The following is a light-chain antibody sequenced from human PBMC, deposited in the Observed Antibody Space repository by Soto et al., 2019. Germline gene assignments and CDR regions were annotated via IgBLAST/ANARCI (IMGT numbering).Light chain of an antibody. Sequence: QSVLTQPPSVSGAPGQRVTISCTGGSSNIGTGYHVHWYHQLPGTAPRLLIYDNNQRPSGVPDRFSGSKSDTSASLAITGLQAEDEADYYCQSYDSRLSAWAFGTGTKLTVL. J-gene: IGLJ1*01. V-gene: IGLV1-40*01. CDR1: SSNIGTGYH. CDR3: QSYDSRLSAWA. CDR2: DNN.